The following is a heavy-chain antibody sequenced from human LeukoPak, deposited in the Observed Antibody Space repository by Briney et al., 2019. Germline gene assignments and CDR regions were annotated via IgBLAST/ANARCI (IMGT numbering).Heavy chain of an antibody. CDR1: GFTVRSNY. J-gene: IGHJ4*02. V-gene: IGHV3-33*03. Sequence: GGSLRLSCAASGFTVRSNYMTWVRQAPGKGLEWVAGIWYDGSNKNYGDSVKGRFTISRDNAKNTLYLQMDSLRDEDTAVYYCGLSMVRALSPDYWGQGTLVTVSS. CDR2: IWYDGSNK. CDR3: GLSMVRALSPDY. D-gene: IGHD3-10*01.